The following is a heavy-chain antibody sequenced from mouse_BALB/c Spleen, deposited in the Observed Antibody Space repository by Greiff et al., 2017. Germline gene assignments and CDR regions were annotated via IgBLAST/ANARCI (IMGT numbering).Heavy chain of an antibody. D-gene: IGHD3-2*01. V-gene: IGHV1-14*01. CDR3: ARDSSGYVAY. Sequence: EVQLQQSGPELVKPGASVKMSCKASGYTFTSYVMHWVKQKPGQGLEWIGYINPYNDGTKYNEKLKGKATLTSDKSSSTAYMELSSLTSEDSAVYYCARDSSGYVAYWGQGTLVTVSA. CDR2: INPYNDGT. J-gene: IGHJ3*01. CDR1: GYTFTSYV.